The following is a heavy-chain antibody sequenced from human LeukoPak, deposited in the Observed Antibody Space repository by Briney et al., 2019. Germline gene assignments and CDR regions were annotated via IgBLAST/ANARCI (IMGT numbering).Heavy chain of an antibody. D-gene: IGHD2-2*01. V-gene: IGHV3-9*01. CDR1: GFTFDDYA. J-gene: IGHJ4*02. Sequence: GRSLRLSCAASGFTFDDYAMHWARQAPGKGLEWVSGISWNSGSIGYADSVKGRFTISRDNAKNSLYLQMNSLRAEDTALYYCAKASVVVPPFFDYWGQGTLVTVSS. CDR3: AKASVVVPPFFDY. CDR2: ISWNSGSI.